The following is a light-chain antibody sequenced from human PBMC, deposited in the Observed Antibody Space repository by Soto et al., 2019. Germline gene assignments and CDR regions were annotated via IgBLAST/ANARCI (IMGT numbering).Light chain of an antibody. CDR1: QPISSW. CDR2: KAS. CDR3: QHYNSYSEA. V-gene: IGKV1-5*03. J-gene: IGKJ1*01. Sequence: DLQLTQSPSTRSVSVVHRFTITCPASQPISSWLAWYQQKPGKAPKLLIYKASTLKSGVPSRFSGSGSGTEFTLTISSLQPDDFATYYCQHYNSYSEAFGQGTKVDI.